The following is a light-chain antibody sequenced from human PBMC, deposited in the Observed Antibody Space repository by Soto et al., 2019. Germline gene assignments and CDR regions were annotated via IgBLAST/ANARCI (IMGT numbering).Light chain of an antibody. Sequence: EIVLTQSPGTLSLSPGERATLSCRASQSIRSSSLAWYQQKPGQSPRLLIYGASSRPTGIPDRFSGSGSGTDFTLAISRLEPEDFALYYCQQYGSSPFTFGGGTKVDIK. J-gene: IGKJ4*01. CDR3: QQYGSSPFT. CDR1: QSIRSSS. CDR2: GAS. V-gene: IGKV3-20*01.